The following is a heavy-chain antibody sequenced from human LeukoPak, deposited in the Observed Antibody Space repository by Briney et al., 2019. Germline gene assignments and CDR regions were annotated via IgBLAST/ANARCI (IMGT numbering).Heavy chain of an antibody. V-gene: IGHV3-30*19. CDR1: GFTFHNFG. CDR3: ARDYYHNYDVGF. CDR2: MQYVGNNK. D-gene: IGHD4-11*01. Sequence: GGSLRLSCAASGFTFHNFGMHWVRQAPGQGLGWLTFMQYVGNNKNYADSVMGRFTISRVNTKNTLYLQLNSLGTEDTAVYYCARDYYHNYDVGFWGQGTLVTV. J-gene: IGHJ4*02.